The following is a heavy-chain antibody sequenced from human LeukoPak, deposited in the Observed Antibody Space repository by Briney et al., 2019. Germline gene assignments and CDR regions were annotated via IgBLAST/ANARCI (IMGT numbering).Heavy chain of an antibody. D-gene: IGHD6-13*01. CDR1: GGSVSGYY. Sequence: PSETLSLTCVVSGGSVSGYYWGWIRQPPGRGLEWIGYVYYSGSTNYNPSFKSRITISVDTSRNQFSLQLSSVTAADTAVYYCARQNSSSWSDYWGQGTLVTVSS. CDR3: ARQNSSSWSDY. J-gene: IGHJ4*02. CDR2: VYYSGST. V-gene: IGHV4-59*08.